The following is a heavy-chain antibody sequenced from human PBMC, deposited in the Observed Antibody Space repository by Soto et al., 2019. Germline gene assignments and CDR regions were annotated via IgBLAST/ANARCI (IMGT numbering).Heavy chain of an antibody. V-gene: IGHV1-46*03. J-gene: IGHJ4*02. D-gene: IGHD6-19*01. CDR1: GYTFTSHY. CDR3: ARDRNSETSAWARDY. Sequence: QVQLVQSGAEVKKPGAAVEVSCKASGYTFTSHYVHWVRQAPGQGLEWMGLINANSGTTSYAQKFQGRVTMTRDTPTSTVYMELSSLRFEDTAVYYCARDRNSETSAWARDYWGQGTLVTVSS. CDR2: INANSGTT.